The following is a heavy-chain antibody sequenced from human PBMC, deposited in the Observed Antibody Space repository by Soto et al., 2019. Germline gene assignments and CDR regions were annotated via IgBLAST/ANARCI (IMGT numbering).Heavy chain of an antibody. V-gene: IGHV3-23*01. CDR3: AKDLYVQPPSGWFDP. J-gene: IGHJ5*02. D-gene: IGHD1-26*01. CDR2: ITGRGAST. CDR1: GFPFSDHA. Sequence: EVQLLESCGGLVQPGGSLRLSCAASGFPFSDHAMHWVRQTPGKGLDWVSAITGRGASTYYADSVKGRFTISRDNSKSTLYLQMKSLRAEDTAVYYCAKDLYVQPPSGWFDPWGKGTVVTVSS.